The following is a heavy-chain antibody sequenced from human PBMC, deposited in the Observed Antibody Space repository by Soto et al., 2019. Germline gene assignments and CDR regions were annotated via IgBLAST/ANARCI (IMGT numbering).Heavy chain of an antibody. CDR2: IVARGINT. Sequence: EVQLLESGGGLVQPGGSLRLACEASGLTFNIYTMGWVRQAPGKGLEWVSAIVARGINTYYADSVKGRFTISRDNSKDTIYLQMKSLRAEDTAVYYCAKDLRGPEAGTWYFDLWGRGTLVAVSS. CDR1: GLTFNIYT. V-gene: IGHV3-23*01. CDR3: AKDLRGPEAGTWYFDL. J-gene: IGHJ2*01. D-gene: IGHD6-13*01.